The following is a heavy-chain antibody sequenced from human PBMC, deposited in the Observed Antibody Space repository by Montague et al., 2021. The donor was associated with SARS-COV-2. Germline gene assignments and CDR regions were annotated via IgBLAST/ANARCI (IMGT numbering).Heavy chain of an antibody. Sequence: SETLSLTCTVSDASISSRLYYWGWIRQPPGKGLEWLGSKDYRGRTYSNPSLKSRVTISVDTSKNQFSLNLSSVTAADTAVYYCARLLSGGSGRYYHGFDFWGQGSLVAVSS. CDR3: ARLLSGGSGRYYHGFDF. CDR1: DASISSRLYY. D-gene: IGHD3-10*01. V-gene: IGHV4-39*01. CDR2: KDYRGRT. J-gene: IGHJ4*02.